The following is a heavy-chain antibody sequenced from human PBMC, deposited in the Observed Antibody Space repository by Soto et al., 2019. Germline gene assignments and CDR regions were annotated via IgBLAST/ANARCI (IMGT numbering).Heavy chain of an antibody. D-gene: IGHD6-13*01. V-gene: IGHV4-59*01. CDR3: ARDIGSSLYDY. CDR1: GGPISSYY. CDR2: IYYSGST. Sequence: PSETLSLTCTVSGGPISSYYWSWIRQPPGKGLEWIGYIYYSGSTNYNPSLKSRVTISVDTSKNQFSLKLSSVTAADTAVYYCARDIGSSLYDYWGQGTLVTVSS. J-gene: IGHJ4*02.